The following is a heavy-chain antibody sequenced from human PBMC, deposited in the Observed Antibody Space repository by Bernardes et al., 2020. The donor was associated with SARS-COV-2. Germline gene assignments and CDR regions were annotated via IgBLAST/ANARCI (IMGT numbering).Heavy chain of an antibody. J-gene: IGHJ6*02. CDR1: GFTFSSYG. D-gene: IGHD3-3*01. V-gene: IGHV3-30*18. CDR3: AKDLRFGVVIYYYYYGMDV. Sequence: SLRLSCAASGFTFSSYGMHWVRQAPGKGLEWVAVISYDGSNKYYADSVKGRFTISRDNSKNTLYLQMNSLRAEDTAVYYCAKDLRFGVVIYYYYYGMDVWGQGTTVTVSS. CDR2: ISYDGSNK.